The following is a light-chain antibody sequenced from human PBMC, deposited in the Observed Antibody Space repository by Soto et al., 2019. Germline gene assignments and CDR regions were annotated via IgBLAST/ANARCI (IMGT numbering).Light chain of an antibody. Sequence: EIVLTQSPVTLSLSPGDRATLSCRASQSVGSYLAWFQQKPGQAPRLLIHDASNRATGIPARFSGSGSGTDFTLTISSLEPEDFAVYYCQQRSSWPPWTCGQGTKVEIK. CDR3: QQRSSWPPWT. CDR1: QSVGSY. J-gene: IGKJ1*01. CDR2: DAS. V-gene: IGKV3-11*01.